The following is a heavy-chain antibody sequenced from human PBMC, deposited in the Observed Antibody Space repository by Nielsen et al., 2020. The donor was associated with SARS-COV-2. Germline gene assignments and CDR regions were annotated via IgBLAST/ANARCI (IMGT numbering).Heavy chain of an antibody. D-gene: IGHD5-18*01. CDR2: ISDDGRNK. CDR3: AKVTAMYYCDY. J-gene: IGHJ4*02. V-gene: IGHV3-30*18. CDR1: GFTFSSYG. Sequence: GESLKISCAASGFTFSSYGMHWVRQAPGKGLEWVAVISDDGRNKYYADSVKGRFTISRDNSKNTLYLQMDNLRGEDTAVYYCAKVTAMYYCDYWGQGALVTVSS.